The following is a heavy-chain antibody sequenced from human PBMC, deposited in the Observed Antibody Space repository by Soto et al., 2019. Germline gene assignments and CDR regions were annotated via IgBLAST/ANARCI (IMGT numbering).Heavy chain of an antibody. J-gene: IGHJ5*02. CDR2: IYYSGST. CDR1: GGSISSGDYY. CDR3: AREVWLLDKGSWFDP. D-gene: IGHD3-22*01. V-gene: IGHV4-30-4*01. Sequence: NPSETLSLTCTVSGGSISSGDYYWSWIRQPPGKGLEWIGYIYYSGSTYYNPSLKSRVTISVDTSKNQFSLKLSSVTAADTAVYYCAREVWLLDKGSWFDPRGQGTPVTVSS.